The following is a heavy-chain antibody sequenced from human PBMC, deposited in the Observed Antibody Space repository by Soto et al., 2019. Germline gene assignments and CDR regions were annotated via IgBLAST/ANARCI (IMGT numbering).Heavy chain of an antibody. J-gene: IGHJ3*02. CDR1: GFIGSSYG. D-gene: IGHD2-8*02. V-gene: IGHV3-23*01. Sequence: PGGSRRRCWAASGFIGSSYGMSWVGQAPGKGLEWVSTILVDGRTFYVDSVKGRFTISRDSSQNTVFLQMNSLTAGDTALYYCAKATATGGGAFDICGQGTMVTVS. CDR3: AKATATGGGAFDI. CDR2: ILVDGRT.